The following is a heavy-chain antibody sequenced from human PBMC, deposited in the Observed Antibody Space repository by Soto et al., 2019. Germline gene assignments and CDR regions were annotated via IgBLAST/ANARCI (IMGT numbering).Heavy chain of an antibody. V-gene: IGHV4-34*01. Sequence: SETLSLTCAVYGGSFSGYYWSWIRQPPGKGWEWIGEINHSGSTNYNPSLKSRVTISVDTSKNQFSLKLSSVTAADTAVYYCARGYSSGWYGSYYYYGMDVWGQGTTVTVSS. J-gene: IGHJ6*02. D-gene: IGHD6-19*01. CDR2: INHSGST. CDR3: ARGYSSGWYGSYYYYGMDV. CDR1: GGSFSGYY.